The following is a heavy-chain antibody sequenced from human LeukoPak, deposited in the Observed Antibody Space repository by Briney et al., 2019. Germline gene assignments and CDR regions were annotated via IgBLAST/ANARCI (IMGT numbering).Heavy chain of an antibody. CDR1: GYTFISHY. CDR2: INPSAGST. Sequence: ASVKVSCKASGYTFISHYMHWVRQAPGQGLEWMGIINPSAGSTSYAQKFQGRVTMTRDTSTSTVYMELSSLRFEDTAVYYCAGGGSGWYVDYWGQGTLVTVSS. CDR3: AGGGSGWYVDY. V-gene: IGHV1-46*01. J-gene: IGHJ4*02. D-gene: IGHD6-19*01.